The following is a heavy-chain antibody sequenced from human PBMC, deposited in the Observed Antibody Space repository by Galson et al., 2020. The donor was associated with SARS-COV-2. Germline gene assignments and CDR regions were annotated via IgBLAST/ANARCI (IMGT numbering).Heavy chain of an antibody. CDR1: GFTFSDSP. CDR2: IRSKANNYAT. J-gene: IGHJ3*02. Sequence: GESLKTSCATSGFTFSDSPMHWVRQPSGKGLGWVGRIRSKANNYATAYAASLKGRFTIARADSKDTAYLQMNSLKTEDTAVYYCTRVPHDGSSFWDAFDIWGQGTMVTVSS. CDR3: TRVPHDGSSFWDAFDI. D-gene: IGHD6-6*01. V-gene: IGHV3-73*01.